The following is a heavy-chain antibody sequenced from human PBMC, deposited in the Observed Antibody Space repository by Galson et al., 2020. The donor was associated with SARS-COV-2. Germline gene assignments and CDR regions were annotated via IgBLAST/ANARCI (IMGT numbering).Heavy chain of an antibody. D-gene: IGHD4-17*01. Sequence: SETLSLTCAVYGGSFSGYYWSWIRQPPGKGLEWIGEINHSGSTNYNPSLKSRFTISVDTSKNQFSLKLSSVTAADTAVYYCARGAFYGDSYYYYYGMDVWGQGTTVTVSS. J-gene: IGHJ6*02. CDR1: GGSFSGYY. V-gene: IGHV4-34*01. CDR3: ARGAFYGDSYYYYYGMDV. CDR2: INHSGST.